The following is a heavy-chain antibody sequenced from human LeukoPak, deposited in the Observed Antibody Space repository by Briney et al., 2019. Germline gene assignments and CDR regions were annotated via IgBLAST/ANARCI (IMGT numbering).Heavy chain of an antibody. CDR2: INPGGNEI. Sequence: PGGSLGLSCTFSGLTFRNDWVNWVRQAPGKGLEWVANINPGGNEIRSVDSVKGRSSISRDNAKNSLDLQVSSLRVEDTAVYYCMSWGSDNHWGQGILVTVSS. CDR3: MSWGSDNH. CDR1: GLTFRNDW. D-gene: IGHD7-27*01. V-gene: IGHV3-7*01. J-gene: IGHJ4*02.